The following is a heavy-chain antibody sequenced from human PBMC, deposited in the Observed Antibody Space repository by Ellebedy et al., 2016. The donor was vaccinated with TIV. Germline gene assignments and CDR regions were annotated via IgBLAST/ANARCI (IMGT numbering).Heavy chain of an antibody. J-gene: IGHJ5*02. CDR3: ARIFVEGWFDP. V-gene: IGHV3-53*01. Sequence: GESLKISXVASGFTVSSNYMSWVRQAPGKGLEWVSVIYSGGSTYYADSVKGRFTISRDNSKNTLFLQMDSLRAEDTAVYYCARIFVEGWFDPWGQGTLVTVSS. CDR2: IYSGGST. CDR1: GFTVSSNY. D-gene: IGHD3-3*01.